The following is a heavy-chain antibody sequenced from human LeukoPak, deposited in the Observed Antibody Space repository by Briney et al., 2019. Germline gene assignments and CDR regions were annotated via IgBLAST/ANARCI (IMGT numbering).Heavy chain of an antibody. V-gene: IGHV3-23*01. D-gene: IGHD6-6*01. Sequence: GGSLRLSCAASGFTFSSYAMSWAPQAPGKGLEWVSAISGSGGSTYYADSVKGRFTISRDNSKNTLYLQMNSLRAEDTAVYYCAAPGSSGNYWGQGTLVTVSS. CDR2: ISGSGGST. J-gene: IGHJ4*02. CDR1: GFTFSSYA. CDR3: AAPGSSGNY.